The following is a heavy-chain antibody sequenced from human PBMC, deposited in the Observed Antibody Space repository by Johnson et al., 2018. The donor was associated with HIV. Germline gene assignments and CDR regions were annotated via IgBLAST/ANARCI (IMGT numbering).Heavy chain of an antibody. CDR2: ISYDGSNK. CDR3: ARVPGSLGAFDI. V-gene: IGHV3-30*04. Sequence: QVQLVESGGGVVQPGRSLRLSCAASGFTFSSYAMHWVRQAPGKGLEWVAVISYDGSNKYYADSVKGRFTISRDNSKNTLFLQMNSLRAEDTALYYCARVPGSLGAFDIWGQGTMVTVSS. CDR1: GFTFSSYA. D-gene: IGHD3-10*01. J-gene: IGHJ3*02.